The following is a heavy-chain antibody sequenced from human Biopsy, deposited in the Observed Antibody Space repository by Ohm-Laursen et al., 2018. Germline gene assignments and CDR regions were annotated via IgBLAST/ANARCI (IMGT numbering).Heavy chain of an antibody. J-gene: IGHJ4*02. Sequence: SETLSLTCAVPGVSISSYFWNWIRQPPGKGLEWIGDISYSGSTKYNPSLKSRVTISVDMSKSQLSLKLTSVTTADTAVYYCARGNEVMVTGPYFFDYWGQGTLVIVSS. V-gene: IGHV4-59*01. CDR1: GVSISSYF. D-gene: IGHD2-21*02. CDR3: ARGNEVMVTGPYFFDY. CDR2: ISYSGST.